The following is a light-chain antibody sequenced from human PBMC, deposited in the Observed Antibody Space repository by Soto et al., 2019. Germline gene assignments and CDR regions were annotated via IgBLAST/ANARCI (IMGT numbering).Light chain of an antibody. Sequence: EIVLTQSPGTLSLSPGERATLSCRASQSISSNYLVWYQQKPGQAPRVLIYSASSRATGIPDRFSGSGSGTDFSLTISRLEPEDFAVYYCQQYGTSPMYTFGQGTKLEIK. CDR1: QSISSNY. V-gene: IGKV3-20*01. CDR3: QQYGTSPMYT. CDR2: SAS. J-gene: IGKJ2*01.